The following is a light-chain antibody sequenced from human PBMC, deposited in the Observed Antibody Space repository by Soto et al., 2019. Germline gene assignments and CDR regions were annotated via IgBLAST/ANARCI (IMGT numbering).Light chain of an antibody. Sequence: QSVLTQPASVSGSPGQSITISCTGTSSDVGGYNYVSWYQQHPGKAPKLMIYDVSNRPSGVSNRFSGSKSGNTASLTISGLQDEDEADYYCSSYTSSSPHVVFGGGTKLTVL. CDR1: SSDVGGYNY. CDR3: SSYTSSSPHVV. CDR2: DVS. J-gene: IGLJ2*01. V-gene: IGLV2-14*01.